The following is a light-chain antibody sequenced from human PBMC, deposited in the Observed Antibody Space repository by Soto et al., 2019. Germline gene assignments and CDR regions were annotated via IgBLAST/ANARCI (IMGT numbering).Light chain of an antibody. CDR1: QSVSGW. V-gene: IGKV1-5*01. CDR2: DAS. Sequence: DIQMTQSHSTLSASVGDTVTVTCRASQSVSGWLAWYQQKPGKAPKLLIYDASSLESGVPSRFSGSGSGTEFTLTISSLQPDDFATYYCQQYNSHSTFGQVGKVDIK. CDR3: QQYNSHST. J-gene: IGKJ1*01.